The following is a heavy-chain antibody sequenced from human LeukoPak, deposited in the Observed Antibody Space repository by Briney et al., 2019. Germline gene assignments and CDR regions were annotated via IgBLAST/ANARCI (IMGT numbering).Heavy chain of an antibody. J-gene: IGHJ4*02. CDR2: ISYDGSSK. D-gene: IGHD3-10*01. CDR3: AKDLYNYGSAIFDY. V-gene: IGHV3-30-3*01. CDR1: GFTFSNFA. Sequence: PGRSLRLSCSASGFTFSNFALHWVRQAPGMGLEWVAAISYDGSSKYYADSVKGRFTISRDNSKNTLYLQMNSLRAEDTAVYYCAKDLYNYGSAIFDYWGQGTLVTVSS.